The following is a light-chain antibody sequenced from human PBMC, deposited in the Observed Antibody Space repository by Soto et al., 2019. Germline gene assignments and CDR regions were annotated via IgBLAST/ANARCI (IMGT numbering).Light chain of an antibody. V-gene: IGKV3-20*01. J-gene: IGKJ1*01. CDR2: GAS. CDR3: QQYGSPGT. Sequence: LAQDRGALSPSHRSTSTLSCRASQSVSKNYSAWYQQKPRHAPRLLIYGASNRATGIPDSLSGSASGTDFPLTISRMPPEDSAVYYCQQYGSPGTFGQGTKVDIK. CDR1: QSVSKNY.